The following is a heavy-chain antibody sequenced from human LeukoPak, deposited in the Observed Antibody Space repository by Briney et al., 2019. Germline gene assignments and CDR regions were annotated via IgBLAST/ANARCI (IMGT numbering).Heavy chain of an antibody. CDR2: ISSSSSSSTI. CDR3: ATSGSYRFDY. Sequence: PGGSLGLSCAASGFTFSDYYMSWVRQAPGKGLEWVSYISSSSSSSTIYYADSVRGRFTISRDNAQNSLYLQMNSLRDEDTAVYYCATSGSYRFDYWGQGTLVTVSS. J-gene: IGHJ4*02. D-gene: IGHD1-26*01. V-gene: IGHV3-11*04. CDR1: GFTFSDYY.